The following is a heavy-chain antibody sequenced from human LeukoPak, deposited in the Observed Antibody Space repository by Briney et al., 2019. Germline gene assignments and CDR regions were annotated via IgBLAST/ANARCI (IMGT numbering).Heavy chain of an antibody. V-gene: IGHV4-59*08. CDR2: IYYSGST. CDR3: ARHGGGYDFFDY. D-gene: IGHD5-12*01. J-gene: IGHJ4*02. Sequence: SETLSLTCTVSGGSISSYYWSWIRQPPGKGLEWIGYIYYSGSTNYNPSLKGRVTISVDTSKNQFSLKLSSVTAADTAVYYCARHGGGYDFFDYWGQGTLVTVSS. CDR1: GGSISSYY.